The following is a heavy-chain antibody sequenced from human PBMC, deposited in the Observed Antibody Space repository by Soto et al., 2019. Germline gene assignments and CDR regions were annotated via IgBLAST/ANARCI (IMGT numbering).Heavy chain of an antibody. CDR3: ARDSLPGWFGPKALPFDY. D-gene: IGHD3-10*01. Sequence: QVQLVQSGAEVKKPGASVKVSCKASGYTFTSYVMHWVRQAPGQRLEWMGWINAGNGNTKYSQKFQGRVTITRDTSASTAYMELSSLRSEDTAVYYCARDSLPGWFGPKALPFDYWGQGTLVTVSS. V-gene: IGHV1-3*01. CDR1: GYTFTSYV. CDR2: INAGNGNT. J-gene: IGHJ4*02.